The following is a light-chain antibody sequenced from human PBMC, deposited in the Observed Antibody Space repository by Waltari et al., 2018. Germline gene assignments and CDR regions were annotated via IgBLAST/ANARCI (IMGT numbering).Light chain of an antibody. V-gene: IGLV2-14*01. J-gene: IGLJ1*01. Sequence: QSALTQPASVSGSPGQSIPISCTGTRRDVGAYNHFSWFRPYPGKAPELIIYDVYNRPFGVSSRFSGSKSGNTASLTISGLQAGDEGDYYCSSYTDTKTYVFGSGTTVSVV. CDR1: RRDVGAYNH. CDR2: DVY. CDR3: SSYTDTKTYV.